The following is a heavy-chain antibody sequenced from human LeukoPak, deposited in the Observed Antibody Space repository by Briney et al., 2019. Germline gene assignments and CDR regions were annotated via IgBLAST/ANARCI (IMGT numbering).Heavy chain of an antibody. V-gene: IGHV3-23*01. D-gene: IGHD3-22*01. CDR1: GFTFSDYA. CDR3: ARDSPYYYDSSGYSLYYFDY. Sequence: GGSLRLSCAASGFTFSDYAMSWVRQAPGKGLEWLSVISGGSSGSTYYADSVKGRFTISRDNSKNTLYLQMNSLRAEDTAVYYCARDSPYYYDSSGYSLYYFDYWGQGTLVTVSS. CDR2: ISGGSSGST. J-gene: IGHJ4*02.